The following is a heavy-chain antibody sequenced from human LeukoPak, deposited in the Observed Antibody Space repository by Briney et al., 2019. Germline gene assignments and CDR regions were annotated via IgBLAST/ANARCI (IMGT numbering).Heavy chain of an antibody. CDR1: GFTFSSYW. Sequence: GGSLRLSCAASGFTFSSYWMSWVRQAPGKGLEWVANIKQDGSEKYNVDSVKGRFTISRDNAKNSLYLQMNSLRAEGTAVYYCASSYDILTGYNHWGQGTLVTVSS. CDR3: ASSYDILTGYNH. V-gene: IGHV3-7*01. D-gene: IGHD3-9*01. J-gene: IGHJ4*02. CDR2: IKQDGSEK.